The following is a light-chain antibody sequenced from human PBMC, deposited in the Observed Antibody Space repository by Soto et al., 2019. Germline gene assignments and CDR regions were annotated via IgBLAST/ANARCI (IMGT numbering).Light chain of an antibody. J-gene: IGKJ3*01. CDR3: QQYNKWPPSFT. CDR1: QSVSSK. V-gene: IGKV3-15*01. CDR2: GAS. Sequence: EIVMTQSPATLSVSPGERATLSCRARQSVSSKLAWYQQKPGQAPRLLIYGASTRATGIPARFSGSGSGTEFSLTLSSLQSEDFAVYYCQQYNKWPPSFTFGPGTKVDI.